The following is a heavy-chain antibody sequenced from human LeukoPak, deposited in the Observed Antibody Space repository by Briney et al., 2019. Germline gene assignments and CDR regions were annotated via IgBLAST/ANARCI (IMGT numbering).Heavy chain of an antibody. CDR1: GGSISSYY. J-gene: IGHJ3*02. V-gene: IGHV4-59*08. CDR2: IYYSGST. D-gene: IGHD2-21*02. Sequence: SETLSLTCTVSGGSISSYYWSWIRQPPGKGLEWIGYIYYSGSTNYNPSLKSRVTIAVDTSKNQFSLKLSSVTAADTSVYYCARFCSDDCYGPDAFDIWGQGTMVTVSS. CDR3: ARFCSDDCYGPDAFDI.